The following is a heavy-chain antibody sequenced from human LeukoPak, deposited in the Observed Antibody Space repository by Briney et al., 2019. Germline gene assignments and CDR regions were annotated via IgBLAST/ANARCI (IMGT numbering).Heavy chain of an antibody. Sequence: PSETLSLTCTVSGGSISSYYWSWIRQPPGKGLEWIGYIYYSGSTNYNPSLKSRVTISADTSKNQFSLKLSSVTAADTAVYYCARVRFTISYYYYMDVWGKGTTVTVSS. D-gene: IGHD3-3*01. CDR2: IYYSGST. J-gene: IGHJ6*03. V-gene: IGHV4-59*12. CDR1: GGSISSYY. CDR3: ARVRFTISYYYYMDV.